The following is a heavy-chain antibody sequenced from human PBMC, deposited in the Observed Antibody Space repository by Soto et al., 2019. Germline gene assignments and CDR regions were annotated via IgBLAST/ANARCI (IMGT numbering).Heavy chain of an antibody. CDR1: GGTFSSYA. CDR2: IIPIFGTA. D-gene: IGHD2-2*01. J-gene: IGHJ6*02. Sequence: SVKVSCKASGGTFSSYAISWVRQAPGQGLEWMGGIIPIFGTANYAQKFQGRVTITADESTSTAYMELSSLRSEDTAVYYCAREGIVVVPAASYGMDVWGQGTTVTVSS. V-gene: IGHV1-69*13. CDR3: AREGIVVVPAASYGMDV.